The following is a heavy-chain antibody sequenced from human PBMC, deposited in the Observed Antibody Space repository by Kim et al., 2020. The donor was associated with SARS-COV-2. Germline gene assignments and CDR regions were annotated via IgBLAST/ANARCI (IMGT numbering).Heavy chain of an antibody. CDR2: ISSSSSYI. V-gene: IGHV3-21*01. CDR3: ARDWRMVRGVIMVYSYYYGMDV. CDR1: GFTFSSYS. D-gene: IGHD3-10*01. Sequence: GGSLRLSCAASGFTFSSYSMNWVRQAPGKGLEWVSSISSSSSYIYYADSVKGRFTISRDNAKNSLYLQMNSLRAEDTAVYYCARDWRMVRGVIMVYSYYYGMDVWGQGPTVPVSS. J-gene: IGHJ6*02.